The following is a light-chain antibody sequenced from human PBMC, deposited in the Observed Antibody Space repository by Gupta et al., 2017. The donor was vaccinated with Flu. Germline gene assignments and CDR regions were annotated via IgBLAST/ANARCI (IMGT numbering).Light chain of an antibody. V-gene: IGKV1-39*01. CDR1: QSISRS. CDR3: QREHSAPQK. CDR2: GAS. J-gene: IGKJ2*01. Sequence: DIQMTQSPSSLSAFVGDRVTITCRASQSISRSLNWYQHKPWKAPKLLISGASTLRSGVPSRFSGSGSATDFTLTVSSLQPEDFATHYCQREHSAPQKFGQGTKLEIK.